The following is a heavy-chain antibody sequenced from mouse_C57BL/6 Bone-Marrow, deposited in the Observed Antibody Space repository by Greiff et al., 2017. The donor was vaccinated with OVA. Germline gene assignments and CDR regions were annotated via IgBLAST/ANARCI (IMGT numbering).Heavy chain of an antibody. Sequence: QVQLKQSGAELVKPGASVKISCKASGYAFSSYWMNWVKQRPGKGLEWIGQIYPGDGDTNYNGKFKGKATLTADKSSSTAYMQLSSLTSEDSAVYCCARKGIYYYGPSMDYWGQGTSVTVSS. CDR3: ARKGIYYYGPSMDY. CDR1: GYAFSSYW. V-gene: IGHV1-80*01. D-gene: IGHD1-1*01. J-gene: IGHJ4*01. CDR2: IYPGDGDT.